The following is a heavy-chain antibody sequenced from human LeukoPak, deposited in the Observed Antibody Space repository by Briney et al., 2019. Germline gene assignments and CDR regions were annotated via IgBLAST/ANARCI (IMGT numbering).Heavy chain of an antibody. J-gene: IGHJ5*01. D-gene: IGHD6-19*01. CDR1: RFTFSGYW. Sequence: GGSLRLSCAASRFTFSGYWMHWVRQAPGKGLVWVSRINSDGYSITYADSVKGRFTISRDNAKNTLYLQMNSLIAEDTAVYFCARAGYSSGFDSWGQGTLVTVS. CDR3: ARAGYSSGFDS. V-gene: IGHV3-74*03. CDR2: INSDGYSI.